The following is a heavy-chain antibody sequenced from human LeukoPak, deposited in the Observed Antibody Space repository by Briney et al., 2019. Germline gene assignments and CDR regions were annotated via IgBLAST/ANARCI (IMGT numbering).Heavy chain of an antibody. Sequence: GGSLRLSCAASGFTFSSYWMSWVRQAPGKGLEWVANIKQDGSEKYYVDSVKGRFTISRDNAKNSLYLQMNSLRAEDTAVYYCARVPTMGGPAAGMAGYFDLWGRGTLVTVSS. D-gene: IGHD3-10*01. CDR3: ARVPTMGGPAAGMAGYFDL. J-gene: IGHJ2*01. CDR1: GFTFSSYW. CDR2: IKQDGSEK. V-gene: IGHV3-7*01.